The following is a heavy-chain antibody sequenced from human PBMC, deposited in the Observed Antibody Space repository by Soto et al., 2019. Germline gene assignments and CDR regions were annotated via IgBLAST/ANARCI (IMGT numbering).Heavy chain of an antibody. V-gene: IGHV3-15*01. J-gene: IGHJ3*02. Sequence: PGWSLRLSCAASGFTFSDVWMSWVRQAPGKGLEWVGLIKDKTDGGTTDYAAPVKGRFTISRDDSKNTLYLQMNSLKTEDTAAYYCXTNTSPRIWGQGTMVTVS. CDR3: XTNTSPRI. CDR2: IKDKTDGGTT. D-gene: IGHD2-2*01. CDR1: GFTFSDVW.